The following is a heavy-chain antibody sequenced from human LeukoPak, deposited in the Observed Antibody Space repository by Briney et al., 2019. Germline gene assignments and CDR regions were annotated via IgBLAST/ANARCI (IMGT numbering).Heavy chain of an antibody. CDR3: ARRPYLFGSGPNYFDY. J-gene: IGHJ4*02. CDR2: IYYSGST. Sequence: SETLSLTCTVSGGSISSSRYYWGWIRQPPGRGLEWIGSIYYSGSTYYNPSLKSRVTISVDTSKNQFSLKLSSVTAADTAVYYCARRPYLFGSGPNYFDYWGQGTLVTVSS. D-gene: IGHD3-10*01. CDR1: GGSISSSRYY. V-gene: IGHV4-39*01.